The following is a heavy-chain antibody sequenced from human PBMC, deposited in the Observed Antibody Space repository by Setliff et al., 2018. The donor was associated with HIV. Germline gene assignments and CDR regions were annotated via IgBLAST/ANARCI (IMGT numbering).Heavy chain of an antibody. V-gene: IGHV1-69*11. CDR1: GGAFSNYF. CDR3: ARDAGYIGSSWDR. CDR2: IMPMLGTA. D-gene: IGHD5-12*01. Sequence: SVKVSCKASGGAFSNYFISWIRQAPGQGLEWMGKIMPMLGTANYAQKFQGRVTITADESTSTVYMELRSLTSKDTAMYYCARDAGYIGSSWDRWGQGTLVTVS. J-gene: IGHJ4*02.